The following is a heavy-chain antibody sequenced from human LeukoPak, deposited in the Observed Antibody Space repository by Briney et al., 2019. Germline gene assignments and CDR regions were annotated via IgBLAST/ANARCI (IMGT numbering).Heavy chain of an antibody. CDR2: IIPIFGTA. D-gene: IGHD2-2*02. Sequence: SVKVSCKASGGTFSSYAISWVRQAPGQGLEWMGGIIPIFGTANYAQKFQGRVTITADESTSTAYMELSSLRSDDTAVYYCARDRAPVVPAAIRYYYYYMDVWGKGTTVTVSS. V-gene: IGHV1-69*01. CDR1: GGTFSSYA. CDR3: ARDRAPVVPAAIRYYYYYMDV. J-gene: IGHJ6*03.